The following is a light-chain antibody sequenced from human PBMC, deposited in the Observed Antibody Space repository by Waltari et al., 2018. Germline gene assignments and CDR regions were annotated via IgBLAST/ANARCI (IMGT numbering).Light chain of an antibody. CDR3: QEYEALPAT. CDR1: QSVVRY. CDR2: GAS. V-gene: IGKV3-20*01. Sequence: EIVLTRYPGTLSLSPGARATLSCRASQSVVRYLAWYQQKPGQAPRLLIYGASTRATGIPARFSGSGSGTDFSLIISSLEPEDFAVYFCQEYEALPATFGQGTKVEIK. J-gene: IGKJ1*01.